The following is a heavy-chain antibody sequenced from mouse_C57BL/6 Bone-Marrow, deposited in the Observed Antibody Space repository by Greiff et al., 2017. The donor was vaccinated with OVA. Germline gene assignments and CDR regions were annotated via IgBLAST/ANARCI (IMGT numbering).Heavy chain of an antibody. CDR1: GFSINSDCY. J-gene: IGHJ4*01. CDR2: TFYSGLT. D-gene: IGHD1-1*01. CDR3: ARSYYGSYAMDY. V-gene: IGHV3-3*01. Sequence: EVQGVESGPSLVRPSQTLSLTCTVTGFSINSDCYWIWIRQFPGNKLEYIGYTFYSGLTYYNPSLESRTYITRDTSKNQFSLKLSSVTTEDTATYYCARSYYGSYAMDYWGQGTSVTVSS.